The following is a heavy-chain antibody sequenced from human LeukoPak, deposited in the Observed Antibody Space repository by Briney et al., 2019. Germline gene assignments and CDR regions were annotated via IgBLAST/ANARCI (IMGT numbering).Heavy chain of an antibody. CDR3: TRDNVGTSGYYLYYYGMDV. CDR1: GFTFGDYA. J-gene: IGHJ6*02. V-gene: IGHV3-49*04. D-gene: IGHD3-3*01. Sequence: PGGSLRLSCTASGFTFGDYAMSWVRQAPGKGLEWVGFIRSKAYGGTTEYAASVKGRFTISRDDSKSIAYLQMNSLKTEDTAVYYCTRDNVGTSGYYLYYYGMDVWGQGTTVTVSS. CDR2: IRSKAYGGTT.